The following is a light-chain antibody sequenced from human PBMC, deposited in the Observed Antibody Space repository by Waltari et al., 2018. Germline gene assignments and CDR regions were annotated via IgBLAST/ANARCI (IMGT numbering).Light chain of an antibody. CDR3: QKYNSRPR. V-gene: IGKV1-27*01. Sequence: DIQMTQSPSSLSASVGDRVTITCRASQDIDNYLAWYQQKPGKPPKILIYDAYTLHSGVPSRFSGSGGGTEFILTISSLQPEDAATYFCQKYNSRPRFGGGTKVGLK. J-gene: IGKJ4*01. CDR2: DAY. CDR1: QDIDNY.